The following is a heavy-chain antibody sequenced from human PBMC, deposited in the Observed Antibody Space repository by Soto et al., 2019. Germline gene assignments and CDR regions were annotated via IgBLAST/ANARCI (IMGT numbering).Heavy chain of an antibody. CDR1: GGSISGDY. V-gene: IGHV4-59*01. J-gene: IGHJ4*02. CDR2: IYYSGST. Sequence: SETLSLACPVSGGSISGDYWSWIRQPPGKGLEWIGYIYYSGSTNYNPALKRRVTISVDTSKKQFSLKLSSVTAADTAVYYCARQRIAVAGAFDYWGQGTLVTVSS. D-gene: IGHD6-19*01. CDR3: ARQRIAVAGAFDY.